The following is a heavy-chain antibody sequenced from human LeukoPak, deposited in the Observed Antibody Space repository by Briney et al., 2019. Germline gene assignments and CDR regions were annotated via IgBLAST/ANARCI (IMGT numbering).Heavy chain of an antibody. CDR1: GFTFSSYC. CDR2: IDGAGISP. Sequence: GESLTLSCAASGFTFSSYCMHWVRQAPGKARVWFTHIDGAGISPRYAHSVKGRFTISRDNAKNTVFLQMNSLRAEDTAVYYCARGCLYCSTTGWLAIWGEGTVVTVYS. D-gene: IGHD1-1*01. V-gene: IGHV3-74*01. CDR3: ARGCLYCSTTGWLAI. J-gene: IGHJ3*02.